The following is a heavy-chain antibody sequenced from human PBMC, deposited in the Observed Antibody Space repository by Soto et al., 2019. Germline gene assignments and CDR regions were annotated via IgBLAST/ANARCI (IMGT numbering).Heavy chain of an antibody. D-gene: IGHD4-17*01. Sequence: SETLSLTCTVSGGSISSYYWSWIRQPPGKGLEWIGYIYYSGSTNYNPSLKSRVTISVDTSKNQFSLKLSSVTAADTAVYYCARDRDYGDYDACDIWGQGTMVTVSS. J-gene: IGHJ3*02. CDR2: IYYSGST. V-gene: IGHV4-59*01. CDR1: GGSISSYY. CDR3: ARDRDYGDYDACDI.